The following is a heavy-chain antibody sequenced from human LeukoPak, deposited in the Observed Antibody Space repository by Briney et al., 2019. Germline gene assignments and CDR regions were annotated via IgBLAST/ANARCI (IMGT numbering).Heavy chain of an antibody. CDR1: GGSIGSYY. V-gene: IGHV4-4*07. D-gene: IGHD5-24*01. CDR2: VYTSGST. CDR3: ARNEWLPGAFDI. J-gene: IGHJ3*02. Sequence: SETLSLTCTVSGGSIGSYYWSWIRQPAGKGLEWIGRVYTSGSTNYNPSLKSRVTMSVDTSKNQFSLKLSSVTAADTAVYYCARNEWLPGAFDIWGQGTMVTVSS.